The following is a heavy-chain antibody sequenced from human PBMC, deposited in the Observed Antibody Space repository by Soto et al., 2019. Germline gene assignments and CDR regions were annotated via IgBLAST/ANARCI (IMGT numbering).Heavy chain of an antibody. CDR3: ASVRGGYYYAMDV. D-gene: IGHD3-10*02. Sequence: SETLSLTCTVSGGSISSGDYYWSWIRQHPGKGLEWIGYIFYSGSTYYNPSLKSRVTISVDKSKNQFSLKLSSVTAADTAVYYCASVRGGYYYAMDVWGQGTTVTVSS. V-gene: IGHV4-31*03. CDR2: IFYSGST. CDR1: GGSISSGDYY. J-gene: IGHJ6*02.